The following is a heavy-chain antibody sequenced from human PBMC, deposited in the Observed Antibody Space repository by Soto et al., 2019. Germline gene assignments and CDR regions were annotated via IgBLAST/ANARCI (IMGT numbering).Heavy chain of an antibody. CDR3: ATGGDTAKDGY. Sequence: VQLVESGGGFVQPGGSLRLSCAGSGFTVTDNHMTWVRQAPGRGPEWVSTIYYNGNTFHADSVWGRFTISRDTSKNMLYLQMNSLRAEDTAVYYCATGGDTAKDGYWGQGTLVTVSS. D-gene: IGHD5-18*01. V-gene: IGHV3-53*01. CDR2: IYYNGNT. J-gene: IGHJ4*02. CDR1: GFTVTDNH.